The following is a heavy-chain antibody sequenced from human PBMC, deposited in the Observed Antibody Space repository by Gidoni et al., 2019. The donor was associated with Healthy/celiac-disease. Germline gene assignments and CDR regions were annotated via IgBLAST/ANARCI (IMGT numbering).Heavy chain of an antibody. CDR3: AGGLKGGVGATQRIFDY. CDR2: IYYSAST. J-gene: IGHJ4*02. D-gene: IGHD1-26*01. CDR1: GGAISSYY. V-gene: IGHV4-59*01. Sequence: QVQLQESGRGLVKPAETPSLTCAVPGGAISSYYWRWNRQPPGKGLEWIGYIYYSASTDYNPSLKSRVTVSVDTSTAHFSLKLSSVTAADTAVYSCAGGLKGGVGATQRIFDYWGQGTLVTVSS.